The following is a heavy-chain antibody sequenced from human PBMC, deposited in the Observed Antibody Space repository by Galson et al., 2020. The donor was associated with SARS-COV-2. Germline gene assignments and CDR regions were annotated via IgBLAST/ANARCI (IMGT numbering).Heavy chain of an antibody. CDR2: ISGSGDKT. Sequence: GGSLRLSCAAAGFTFRKYAMSWVRQAPGKGLEWVSGISGSGDKTFYADSVKGRFTISRDNSFSKNTLYLQMNSLRADDTATYYCAKDAIPNQYCGRGSCYSWDSWGQGTLVTVSA. D-gene: IGHD2-15*01. CDR3: AKDAIPNQYCGRGSCYSWDS. CDR1: GFTFRKYA. J-gene: IGHJ5*01. V-gene: IGHV3-23*01.